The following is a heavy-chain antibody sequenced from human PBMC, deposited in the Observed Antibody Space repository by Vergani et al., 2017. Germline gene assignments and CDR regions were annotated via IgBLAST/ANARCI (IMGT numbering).Heavy chain of an antibody. J-gene: IGHJ4*02. Sequence: QVQLVESGGGVVQPGRSLRLSCAASGFTFSSYAMHWVRQAPGKGLEWVAVISYDGSNKYYADSVKGRFTISRDNSKNTLYLQMNSLRAEDTAVYYCARLVGATDYWGQGTLVTVSS. CDR1: GFTFSSYA. D-gene: IGHD1-26*01. CDR2: ISYDGSNK. CDR3: ARLVGATDY. V-gene: IGHV3-30*04.